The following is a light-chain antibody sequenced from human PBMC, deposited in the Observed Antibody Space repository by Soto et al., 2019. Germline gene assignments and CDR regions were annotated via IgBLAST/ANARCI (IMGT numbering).Light chain of an antibody. Sequence: DIVMTQSPLSLPVTPGEPSSISCRSSHSLLHSNGNTYLDWYLQKPGRSPQVLIYLASNRPSGVPDRFSGSGSGTDFTLTISRVEAEDVGVYYCMQALQPPWTFGQGTKVDIK. V-gene: IGKV2-28*01. CDR2: LAS. J-gene: IGKJ1*01. CDR1: HSLLHSNGNTY. CDR3: MQALQPPWT.